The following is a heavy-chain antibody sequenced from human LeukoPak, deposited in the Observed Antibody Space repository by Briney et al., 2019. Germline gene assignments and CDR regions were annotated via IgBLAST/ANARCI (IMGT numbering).Heavy chain of an antibody. V-gene: IGHV1-46*01. Sequence: ASVKVSCKASGYTFTSYYMHWVRQAPGQGLEWMGIINPSGGSTSYAQKFQGRVTMTRDMSTSTAYMELRSLRSDDTAVYYCAKTGGGRYGGYNWFDPWGQGTLVTVSS. CDR2: INPSGGST. J-gene: IGHJ5*02. D-gene: IGHD3-16*01. CDR3: AKTGGGRYGGYNWFDP. CDR1: GYTFTSYY.